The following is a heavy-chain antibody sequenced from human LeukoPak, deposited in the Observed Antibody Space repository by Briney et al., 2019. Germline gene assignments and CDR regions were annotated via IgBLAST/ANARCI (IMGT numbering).Heavy chain of an antibody. V-gene: IGHV3-21*01. CDR2: ISSSSSYI. CDR3: ARAPRADFWSGYYFDY. D-gene: IGHD3-3*01. CDR1: GFTFSSYS. J-gene: IGHJ4*02. Sequence: GGSLRLSCAASGFTFSSYSMNWVRQAPGKGLEWVSSISSSSSYIYYADSVKGRFTISRDNAKNSLYLQMNSLRAEDTAVYHCARAPRADFWSGYYFDYWGQGTLVTVSS.